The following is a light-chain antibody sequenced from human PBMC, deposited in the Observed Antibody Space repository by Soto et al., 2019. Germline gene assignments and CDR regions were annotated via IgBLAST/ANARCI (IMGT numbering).Light chain of an antibody. CDR1: ALAKQI. V-gene: IGLV3-25*03. Sequence: SYELTQPPSVSVSPGQTARIICSGDALAKQIAYWYQQKPGQAPGLVIYKDSERPSGIPERCSGSNSGTTVTFNISGVQAEDEANSYCQSADSRGTYRVFGGGTKLTVL. J-gene: IGLJ2*01. CDR3: QSADSRGTYRV. CDR2: KDS.